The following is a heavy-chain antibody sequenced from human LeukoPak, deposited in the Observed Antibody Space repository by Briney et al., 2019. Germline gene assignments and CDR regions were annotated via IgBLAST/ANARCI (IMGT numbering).Heavy chain of an antibody. Sequence: GGSQTLSCAASGFSFSSYWMSWVPQAPGEGLEWVAKIKQDGSGKYYVDSVKGRFTISRENAKNSVYLQVNSLRVEDTAVYYCARDGYGIDYWGQGALVTVSS. CDR1: GFSFSSYW. CDR3: ARDGYGIDY. J-gene: IGHJ4*02. V-gene: IGHV3-7*01. D-gene: IGHD2-15*01. CDR2: IKQDGSGK.